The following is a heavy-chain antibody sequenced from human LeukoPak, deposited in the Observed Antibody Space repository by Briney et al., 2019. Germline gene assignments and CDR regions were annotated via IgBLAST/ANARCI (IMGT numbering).Heavy chain of an antibody. V-gene: IGHV4-34*01. CDR3: ARGQTYYYDSSGYPDY. Sequence: SETLSLTCAVYGGSFSGYYWSWIRQPPGKGLEWIGEINHSGSTNYNPSLKSRVTISVDTSKNQFSLKLSSVTAADTAVYYCARGQTYYYDSSGYPDYWGQGTLVIVSS. D-gene: IGHD3-22*01. J-gene: IGHJ4*02. CDR1: GGSFSGYY. CDR2: INHSGST.